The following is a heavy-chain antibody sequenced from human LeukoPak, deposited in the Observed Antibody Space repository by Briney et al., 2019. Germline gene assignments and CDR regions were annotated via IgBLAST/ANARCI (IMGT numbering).Heavy chain of an antibody. CDR2: IHFSGTT. V-gene: IGHV4-39*01. Sequence: PSETLSLTCTVSGGSISRSYYYWGWIRQPPGKGLEWIGSIHFSGTTYYTPSLKSRVTISVDTPKNQFSLNLNSVTAADTAIYYCARHIDNYAHSAYPPNDFWGQGTLVTVSS. D-gene: IGHD3-16*01. CDR1: GGSISRSYYY. CDR3: ARHIDNYAHSAYPPNDF. J-gene: IGHJ4*02.